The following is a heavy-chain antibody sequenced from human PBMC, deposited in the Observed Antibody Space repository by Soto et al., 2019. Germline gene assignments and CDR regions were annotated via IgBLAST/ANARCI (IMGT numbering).Heavy chain of an antibody. Sequence: SETLSLTCAVYGGSFSGYYWSWIRQPPGKGLEWIGEINHSGSTNYNPSLKSRVTISVDTSKNQFSLKLSSVTAADTAVYYCARGHVAAAATGSYYYMDVWGKGTTVTVSS. CDR3: ARGHVAAAATGSYYYMDV. CDR2: INHSGST. D-gene: IGHD6-13*01. V-gene: IGHV4-34*01. J-gene: IGHJ6*03. CDR1: GGSFSGYY.